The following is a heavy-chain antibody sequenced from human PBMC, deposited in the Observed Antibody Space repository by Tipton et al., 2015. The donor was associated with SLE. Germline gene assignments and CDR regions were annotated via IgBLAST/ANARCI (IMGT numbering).Heavy chain of an antibody. CDR2: IDRDGSP. V-gene: IGHV4-34*01. CDR1: RGSLTGYS. Sequence: GLVKPSETLSLVCVVNRGSLTGYSWNWIRQFPGKGLEWIGEIDRDGSPNYKPSLQNRATMSVDRSANRFSMRLTSVTAADTAVYYCARGVASYYDFGALDIWGQGTMVTVSS. J-gene: IGHJ3*02. D-gene: IGHD3-22*01. CDR3: ARGVASYYDFGALDI.